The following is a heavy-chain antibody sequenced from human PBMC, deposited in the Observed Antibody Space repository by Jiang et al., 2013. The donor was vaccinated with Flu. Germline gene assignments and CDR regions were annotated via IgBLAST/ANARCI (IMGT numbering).Heavy chain of an antibody. CDR2: ISYDGSNK. J-gene: IGHJ3*02. Sequence: WVRQAPGKGLEWVAVISYDGSNKYYADSVKGRFTISRDNSKNTLYLQMNSLRAEDTAVYYCARDPDSSSWYDAFDIWGQGTMVTVSS. CDR3: ARDPDSSSWYDAFDI. V-gene: IGHV3-30-3*01. D-gene: IGHD6-13*01.